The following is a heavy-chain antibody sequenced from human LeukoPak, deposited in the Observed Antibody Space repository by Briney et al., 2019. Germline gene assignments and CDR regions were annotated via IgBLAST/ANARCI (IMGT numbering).Heavy chain of an antibody. D-gene: IGHD3-10*01. CDR2: IYYSGNT. Sequence: PSETLSLTCAVSGGSISSTSYYWGWIRQPPGKGLEWIGSIYYSGNTYFNPSLKSRVTISLDTSKNQFSLKLSSVTAADTAVYYCARRGYYYGSGSPYYFDYWGQGTLVTVSS. CDR3: ARRGYYYGSGSPYYFDY. V-gene: IGHV4-39*01. CDR1: GGSISSTSYY. J-gene: IGHJ4*02.